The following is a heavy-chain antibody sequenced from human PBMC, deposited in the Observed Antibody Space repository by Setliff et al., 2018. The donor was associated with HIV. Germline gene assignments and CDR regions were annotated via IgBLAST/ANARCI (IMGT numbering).Heavy chain of an antibody. J-gene: IGHJ3*02. CDR1: GGSLSDYY. D-gene: IGHD3-3*01. Sequence: SQTLSLTCAVYGGSLSDYYWSWIRQPPGKGLEWLGEIHSSGNTNYSPSLKGRVTISVDMPKNQYSLNLKSVTAADTAVYYCARVREGFLPYDAFEIWGQGTMVTVTS. CDR2: IHSSGNT. V-gene: IGHV4-34*01. CDR3: ARVREGFLPYDAFEI.